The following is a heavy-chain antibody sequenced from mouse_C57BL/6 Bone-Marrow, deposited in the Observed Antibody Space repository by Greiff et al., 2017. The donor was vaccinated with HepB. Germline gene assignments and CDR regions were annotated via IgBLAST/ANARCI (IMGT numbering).Heavy chain of an antibody. Sequence: EVKLMESGGGLVQPGGSLKLSCAASGFTFSDYYMYWVRQTPEKRLEWVAYISNGGGSTYYPDTVKGRFTISRDNAKNTLYLQMSRLKSEDTAMYYCARHDLWGQGTTLTVSS. J-gene: IGHJ2*01. V-gene: IGHV5-12*01. CDR1: GFTFSDYY. CDR2: ISNGGGST. CDR3: ARHDL.